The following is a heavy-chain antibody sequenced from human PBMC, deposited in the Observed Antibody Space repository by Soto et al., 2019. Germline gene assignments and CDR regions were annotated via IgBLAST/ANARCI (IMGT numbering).Heavy chain of an antibody. CDR3: ARSENDYSTFDY. CDR2: IYYSGST. CDR1: GGSISSYY. D-gene: IGHD3-16*01. J-gene: IGHJ4*02. Sequence: SETLSLTCTVSGGSISSYYWSWIRQPPGKGLEWIGYIYYSGSTNYNPSLKSRVTISVETSNNQFSLKLNSVTAADTSVYYCARSENDYSTFDYWGQGTLVTVSS. V-gene: IGHV4-59*08.